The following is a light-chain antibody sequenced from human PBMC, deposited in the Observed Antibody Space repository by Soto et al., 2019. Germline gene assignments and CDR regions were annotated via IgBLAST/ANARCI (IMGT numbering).Light chain of an antibody. V-gene: IGLV1-47*02. CDR2: SND. Sequence: QAVLTQPPSASGTPGQRVTISCSGSHSNSGSNYVYWYQQLPGTAPKLLIYSNDQRPSGVPDRFSGSKSGATASLAISGLRSDDEADYYCVSWDSSLTAVFGGGTQLTVL. CDR3: VSWDSSLTAV. J-gene: IGLJ7*01. CDR1: HSNSGSNY.